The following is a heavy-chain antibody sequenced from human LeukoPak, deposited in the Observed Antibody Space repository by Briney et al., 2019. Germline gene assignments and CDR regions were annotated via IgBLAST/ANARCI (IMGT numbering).Heavy chain of an antibody. D-gene: IGHD3-10*01. CDR3: ARARLYGSGRGVLTYYYYMDV. J-gene: IGHJ6*03. CDR1: GGSISSDNYY. CDR2: IYSSGST. Sequence: SQTLSLTCTVSGGSISSDNYYWSWIRQPAGKGLEWIGRIYSSGSTNYNPSLKSRVTISVDTSNNQFSLKLSSVTAADTAVYYCARARLYGSGRGVLTYYYYMDVWGKGTTVTVSS. V-gene: IGHV4-61*02.